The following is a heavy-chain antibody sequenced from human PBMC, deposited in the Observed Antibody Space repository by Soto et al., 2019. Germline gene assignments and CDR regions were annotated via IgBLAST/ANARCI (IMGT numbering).Heavy chain of an antibody. CDR3: ARDKNRITIFGVVKRGFDY. CDR1: GYTFTSYG. V-gene: IGHV1-18*01. D-gene: IGHD3-3*01. CDR2: ISAYNGNT. J-gene: IGHJ4*02. Sequence: ASVKVSCKASGYTFTSYGISWVRQAPGQGLEWMGWISAYNGNTNYAQKLQGRVTMTTDTSTSTAYMELRSLRSDDTAVYYCARDKNRITIFGVVKRGFDYWGQGTLVTVSS.